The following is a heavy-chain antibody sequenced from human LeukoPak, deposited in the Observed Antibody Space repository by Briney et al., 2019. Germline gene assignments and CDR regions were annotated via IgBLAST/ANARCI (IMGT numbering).Heavy chain of an antibody. CDR1: GGSISSHY. CDR3: ARGPPNYYDFWSGYPYYFDY. CDR2: IYYSGST. D-gene: IGHD3-3*01. Sequence: SETLSLTCIVSGGSISSHYWSWIRQPPGKGLEWIGYIYYSGSTNYNPSLKSRVTISVDTSKNQFSLKLSSVTAADTAVYCCARGPPNYYDFWSGYPYYFDYWGQGTLVTVSS. V-gene: IGHV4-59*11. J-gene: IGHJ4*02.